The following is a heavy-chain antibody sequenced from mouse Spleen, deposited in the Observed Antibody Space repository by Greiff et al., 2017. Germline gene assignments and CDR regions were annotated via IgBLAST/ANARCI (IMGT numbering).Heavy chain of an antibody. CDR2: IDPETGGT. J-gene: IGHJ2*01. CDR1: GYTFTDYE. Sequence: VQLVESGAELVRPGASVTLSCKASGYTFTDYEMHWVKQTPVHGLEWIGAIDPETGGTAYNQKFKGKAILTADKSSSTAYMELRSLTSEDSAVYYCTRRGGSSPFDYWGQGTTLTVSS. D-gene: IGHD1-1*01. CDR3: TRRGGSSPFDY. V-gene: IGHV1-15*01.